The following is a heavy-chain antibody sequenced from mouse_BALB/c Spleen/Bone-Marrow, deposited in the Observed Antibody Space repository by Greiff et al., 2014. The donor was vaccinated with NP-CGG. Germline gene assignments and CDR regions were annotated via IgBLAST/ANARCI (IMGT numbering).Heavy chain of an antibody. D-gene: IGHD1-1*01. J-gene: IGHJ2*01. CDR2: INPTRGYT. CDR3: AREATYYAYFHY. CDR1: GYTFTSFT. Sequence: QVQLQQPAPELARPGASVKMSCKASGYTFTSFTIQWIKQRPGQGLEWIGYINPTRGYTDYNQKFKDRTTLTADKSSSTTYMQLTSLTSEDSAVYYGAREATYYAYFHYWGQGAALAVSS. V-gene: IGHV1-4*02.